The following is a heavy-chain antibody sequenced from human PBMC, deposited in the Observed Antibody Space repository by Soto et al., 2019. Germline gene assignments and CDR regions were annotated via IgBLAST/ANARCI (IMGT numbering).Heavy chain of an antibody. CDR2: MNPNSGNT. CDR1: GYTFTSYD. D-gene: IGHD3-3*01. CDR3: ARGRGDYDFWSGYYTGSYYYGMAV. J-gene: IGHJ6*02. V-gene: IGHV1-8*01. Sequence: ASVKVSCKASGYTFTSYDINWVRQATGQGLEWMGWMNPNSGNTGYAQKFQGRVTMTRNTSISTAYMELSSLRSEDTAVYYCARGRGDYDFWSGYYTGSYYYGMAVWGQGTTVTVSS.